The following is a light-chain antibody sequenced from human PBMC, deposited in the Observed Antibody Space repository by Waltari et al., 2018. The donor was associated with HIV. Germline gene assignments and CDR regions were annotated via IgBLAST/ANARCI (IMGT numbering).Light chain of an antibody. CDR3: CSYAGSGTFVV. CDR1: WSDIGSYDL. J-gene: IGLJ3*02. V-gene: IGLV2-23*02. CDR2: DVN. Sequence: QSALTQPASVSRSPGQSITLSCSGTWSDIGSYDLVSWYQHFPGKAPKRILYDVNERPSGVYPRYSGSKSGNTASLVISGLQSEDEADYYCCSYAGSGTFVVFGGGTRLTV.